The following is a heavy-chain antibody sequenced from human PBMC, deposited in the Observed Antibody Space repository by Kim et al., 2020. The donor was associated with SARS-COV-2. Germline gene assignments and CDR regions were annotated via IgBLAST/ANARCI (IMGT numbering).Heavy chain of an antibody. CDR3: VKDFRPQMRVGSFGH. CDR2: LSWNSESI. V-gene: IGHV3-9*01. D-gene: IGHD1-26*01. J-gene: IGHJ1*01. Sequence: GGSLRLSCTGSGFTFTDYAMHWVRQRPGKGLEWVSGLSWNSESIGYADSVKGRFTISRDNAKKSMVLQMNSLRPEDTAFYYCVKDFRPQMRVGSFGHWG. CDR1: GFTFTDYA.